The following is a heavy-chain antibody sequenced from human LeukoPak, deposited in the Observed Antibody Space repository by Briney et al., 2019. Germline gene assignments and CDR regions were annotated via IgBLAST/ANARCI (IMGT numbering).Heavy chain of an antibody. D-gene: IGHD3-22*01. CDR3: ASYYYDSRRGLDP. CDR2: IYYSGST. Sequence: SETLSLTCTVSGGSISSYYWSWIRQPPGKGLEWIGYIYYSGSTNYNPSLKSRVTISVDTSKNQFSLKLSSVTAADTAVYYCASYYYDSRRGLDPWGQGTLVTVSS. J-gene: IGHJ5*02. V-gene: IGHV4-59*01. CDR1: GGSISSYY.